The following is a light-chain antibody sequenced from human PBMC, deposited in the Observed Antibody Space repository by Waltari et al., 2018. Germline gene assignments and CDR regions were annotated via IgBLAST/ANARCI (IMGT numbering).Light chain of an antibody. Sequence: EIVLTQSPATLSLSPGERATLSCRASQSVSKYLVWYQQRPGQAPRLLIYDASNRATGIRARFSGSGSVTDFTLTISSLEPEDFAVYYCQQRSNWPVTVGPGTKVDIK. CDR1: QSVSKY. CDR3: QQRSNWPVT. V-gene: IGKV3-11*01. J-gene: IGKJ3*01. CDR2: DAS.